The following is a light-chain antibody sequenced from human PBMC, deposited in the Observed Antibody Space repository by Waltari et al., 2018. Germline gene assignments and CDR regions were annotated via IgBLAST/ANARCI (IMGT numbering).Light chain of an antibody. CDR3: QHRSDWPWT. V-gene: IGKV3-11*01. Sequence: EIVLTQSPATLSLSPGERATLSCRAIQSISSHLAWYQQKPGQAPRLLVFDASNRATGIPARFSGAGSGTDFTLSITTLEPEDFAVYYCQHRSDWPWTFGQGTKVEFK. J-gene: IGKJ1*01. CDR1: QSISSH. CDR2: DAS.